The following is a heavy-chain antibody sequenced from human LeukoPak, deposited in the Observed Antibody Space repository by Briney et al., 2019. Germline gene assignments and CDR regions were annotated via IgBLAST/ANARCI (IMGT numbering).Heavy chain of an antibody. Sequence: GGSLRLSCAVSGFSSSKAWMSGVRQGPGKGLEWVGRIKSKTDGGTTDYAAPVKGRFTISRDDSKNTLYLQMNSLKTEDTAVYYCTSTLGYWGQGTLVTVSS. D-gene: IGHD3-16*01. J-gene: IGHJ4*02. CDR2: IKSKTDGGTT. CDR1: GFSSSKAW. V-gene: IGHV3-15*01. CDR3: TSTLGY.